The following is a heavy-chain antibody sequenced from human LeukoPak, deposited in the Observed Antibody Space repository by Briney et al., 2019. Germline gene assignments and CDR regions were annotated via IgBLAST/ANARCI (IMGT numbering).Heavy chain of an antibody. CDR3: ARHDFDYSSSSDNFFDP. J-gene: IGHJ5*02. CDR2: IYTSGSS. CDR1: GGSISTYY. Sequence: SQTLSLTCTLSGGSISTYYWSWIPQPPGTGLEGFRFIYTSGSSDHNPSLKSRVTLSLDTSKNQFSLKLSSVTAADTAVYCCARHDFDYSSSSDNFFDPWGQGILVTVSS. V-gene: IGHV4-4*09. D-gene: IGHD6-6*01.